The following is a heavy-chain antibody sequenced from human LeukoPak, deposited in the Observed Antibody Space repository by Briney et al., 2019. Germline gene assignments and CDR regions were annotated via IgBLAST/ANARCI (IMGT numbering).Heavy chain of an antibody. J-gene: IGHJ3*02. D-gene: IGHD3-22*01. CDR2: MHSNCGNT. CDR3: ARAVRDYYDSSGNYDAFDI. V-gene: IGHV1-8*01. CDR1: GYTFTNHD. Sequence: ASVKVSCKASGYTFTNHDINWVRQASGQGLEWMGWMHSNCGNTGYAQKFQGRVSMTTNPSISTAYMELSSLGSEDTAIYYCARAVRDYYDSSGNYDAFDIWGQGTMVTVSS.